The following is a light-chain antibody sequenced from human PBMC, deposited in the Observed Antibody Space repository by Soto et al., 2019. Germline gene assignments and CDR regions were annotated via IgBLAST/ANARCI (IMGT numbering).Light chain of an antibody. CDR2: AAS. CDR3: QQYYSYPRT. J-gene: IGKJ1*01. Sequence: AIRMTQSPSSLSASTGDRVTITCRASQGISSYLAWYQKKPGEAPKLLIYAASTLQSGARSRFSGSGSGTDFTLTISCLQSEDFATYYCQQYYSYPRTFGQGTKVEIK. V-gene: IGKV1-8*01. CDR1: QGISSY.